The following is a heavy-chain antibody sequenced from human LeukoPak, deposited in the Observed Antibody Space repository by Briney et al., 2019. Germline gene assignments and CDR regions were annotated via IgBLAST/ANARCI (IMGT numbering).Heavy chain of an antibody. V-gene: IGHV3-23*01. CDR3: AKSTSRYYYYYGMDV. Sequence: GGSLRLSCAASGSTFSSYAMSWVRQAPGKGLEWVSAISGSGGSTYYADSVKGRFTISRDNSKNALYLQMNSLRAEDTGVYCCAKSTSRYYYYYGMDVWGKGTTVTVSS. J-gene: IGHJ6*04. CDR1: GSTFSSYA. D-gene: IGHD2-2*01. CDR2: ISGSGGST.